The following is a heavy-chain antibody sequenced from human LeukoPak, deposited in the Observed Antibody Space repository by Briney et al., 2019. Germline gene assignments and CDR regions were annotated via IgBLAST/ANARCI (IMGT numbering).Heavy chain of an antibody. Sequence: GGSLRLSCAASGFTFSSYAMSWVRQAPGKGLEWVSGISGSGGSTYYVDSVKGRFTISRDNAKNTLYLQMNNLRVEDTAVYYCARDRFCTTDRCSDYWGQGTLVTVSS. D-gene: IGHD2-8*01. CDR3: ARDRFCTTDRCSDY. J-gene: IGHJ4*02. CDR2: ISGSGGST. V-gene: IGHV3-23*01. CDR1: GFTFSSYA.